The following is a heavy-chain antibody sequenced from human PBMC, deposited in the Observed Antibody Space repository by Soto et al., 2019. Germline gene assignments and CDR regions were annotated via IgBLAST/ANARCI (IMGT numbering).Heavy chain of an antibody. V-gene: IGHV1-58*02. Sequence: SVKVSFKASGFTFTSSAMQWVRQARGQRLEWIGWIVVGSGNTNYAQKFQERVTITRDMSTSTAYMELSSLRSEDTAVYYCARGGIAAAVYYHYGMDVWGQGTTVTVSS. CDR3: ARGGIAAAVYYHYGMDV. CDR2: IVVGSGNT. D-gene: IGHD6-13*01. CDR1: GFTFTSSA. J-gene: IGHJ6*02.